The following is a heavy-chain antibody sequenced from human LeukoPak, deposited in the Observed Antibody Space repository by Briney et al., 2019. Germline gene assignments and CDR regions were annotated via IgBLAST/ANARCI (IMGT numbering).Heavy chain of an antibody. J-gene: IGHJ4*02. CDR3: ARAIDVWDRGRYFDY. Sequence: PGGTLRLSWAASGFTFSSYGMSWVRQAPGKGLEWVSAISGSDGSTYYADSVKGRFTISRDNSKNTMYLQMNSLRAEDTAVYYCARAIDVWDRGRYFDYWGQGTLVTVSS. CDR2: ISGSDGST. D-gene: IGHD1-14*01. CDR1: GFTFSSYG. V-gene: IGHV3-23*01.